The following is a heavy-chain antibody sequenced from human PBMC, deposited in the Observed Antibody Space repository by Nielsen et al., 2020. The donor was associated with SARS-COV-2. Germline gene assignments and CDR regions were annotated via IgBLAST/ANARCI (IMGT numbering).Heavy chain of an antibody. V-gene: IGHV3-33*01. CDR1: GFTFSSYG. CDR3: ARDRYDYVWGSYRYFDY. D-gene: IGHD3-16*02. CDR2: IWYDGSNK. J-gene: IGHJ4*02. Sequence: GESLKISCAASGFTFSSYGMHWVRQAPGKGLEWVAVIWYDGSNKYYVDSVKGRFTISRDNAKNSLYVQMNSLRAEDTAVYYCARDRYDYVWGSYRYFDYWGQGTLVTVSS.